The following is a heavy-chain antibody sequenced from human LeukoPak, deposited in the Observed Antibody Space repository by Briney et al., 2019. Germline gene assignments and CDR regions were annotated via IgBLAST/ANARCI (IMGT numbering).Heavy chain of an antibody. Sequence: GGSLRLSCAASGFTFSSYSMSWVRQAPGKGLEWVSYISSSGSTIYYADSVKGRFTISRDNAKNSLYLQMNSLRAEDTAVYYCATERGAKGHYYYYYMDVWGKGTTVTISS. D-gene: IGHD4/OR15-4a*01. CDR1: GFTFSSYS. V-gene: IGHV3-48*04. J-gene: IGHJ6*03. CDR3: ATERGAKGHYYYYYMDV. CDR2: ISSSGSTI.